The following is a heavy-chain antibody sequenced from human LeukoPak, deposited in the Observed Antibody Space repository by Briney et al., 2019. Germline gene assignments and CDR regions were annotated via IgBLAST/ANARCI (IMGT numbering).Heavy chain of an antibody. J-gene: IGHJ3*01. CDR1: GFTFSTYV. CDR3: ARQDNNDRYSGIDVFPF. D-gene: IGHD3-16*02. Sequence: GGSLRLSCVASGFTFSTYVMSWVRQAPGKGLGWISAISAGGDSTYYADSVRGRFTISRDNSKDRLDLQMNSLRAEDTAVYFCARQDNNDRYSGIDVFPFWGQGTMVTVSS. CDR2: ISAGGDST. V-gene: IGHV3-23*01.